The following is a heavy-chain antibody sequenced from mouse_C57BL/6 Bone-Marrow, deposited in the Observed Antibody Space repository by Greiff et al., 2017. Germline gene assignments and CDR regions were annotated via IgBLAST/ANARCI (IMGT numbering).Heavy chain of an antibody. CDR1: GYTFTSYW. CDR3: ARSGDYYGGRGYFDV. D-gene: IGHD1-2*01. Sequence: QVQLQPPGAELVRPGSSVKLSCKASGYTFTSYWMDWVKQRPGQGLEWIGNIYPSDSETHYNQKFKDKATLTVDKSSSTAYMQLSSLTSEDSAVYYCARSGDYYGGRGYFDVWGTGTTVTVSS. J-gene: IGHJ1*03. V-gene: IGHV1-61*01. CDR2: IYPSDSET.